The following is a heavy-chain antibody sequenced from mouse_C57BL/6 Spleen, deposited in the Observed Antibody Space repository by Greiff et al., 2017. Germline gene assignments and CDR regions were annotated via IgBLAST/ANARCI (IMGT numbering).Heavy chain of an antibody. V-gene: IGHV1-55*01. CDR3: ARGGMVTTKDY. J-gene: IGHJ2*01. D-gene: IGHD2-2*01. CDR2: IYPGSGST. Sequence: QVQLQQPGAELVKPGASVKMSCKASGYTFTSYWITWVKQRPGQGLEWIGDIYPGSGSTNYNEKFKSKATLTVDTSSSTAYMQLSSLTSDDSAVYYCARGGMVTTKDYWGQGTTLTVSS. CDR1: GYTFTSYW.